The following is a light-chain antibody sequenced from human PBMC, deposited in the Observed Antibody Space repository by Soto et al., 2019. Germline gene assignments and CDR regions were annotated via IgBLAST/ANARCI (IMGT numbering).Light chain of an antibody. CDR1: SSDVGTFNY. CDR2: ELI. CDR3: SSYSRTTLEVV. V-gene: IGLV2-14*01. J-gene: IGLJ2*01. Sequence: QSVLTQPASVSGSPGQSITISCTGTSSDVGTFNYVSWYQQHPGKAPKLLIYELINRPSGVSNRFSGSKSGNTASLTISGLQAEDEADYHCSSYSRTTLEVVFGGGTKVTVL.